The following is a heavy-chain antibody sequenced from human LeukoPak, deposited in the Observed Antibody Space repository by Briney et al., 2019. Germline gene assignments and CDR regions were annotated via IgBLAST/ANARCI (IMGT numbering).Heavy chain of an antibody. Sequence: SETLSLTCTVSGDSVSSGSYFWSWIRQLAGKGLEWIGRVYSTGSTNYNPSLKSRVTISVDTSKNQFSLKVSSVTAADTAVYYCARGDYGDYVVWGQGTLVTVSS. CDR1: GDSVSSGSYF. V-gene: IGHV4-61*02. J-gene: IGHJ4*02. CDR3: ARGDYGDYVV. CDR2: VYSTGST. D-gene: IGHD4-17*01.